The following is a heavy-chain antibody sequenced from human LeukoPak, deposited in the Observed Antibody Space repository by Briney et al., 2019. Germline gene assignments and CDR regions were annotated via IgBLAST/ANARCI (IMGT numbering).Heavy chain of an antibody. V-gene: IGHV3-30*03. CDR3: AREEWDLRSDY. D-gene: IGHD1-26*01. CDR1: GFTFSTYG. CDR2: ISFDGSNK. J-gene: IGHJ4*02. Sequence: GGSLRLSCAASGFTFSTYGMHWVRQAPGKGLEWVALISFDGSNKYYADSVKGRFTISRDNSKNSLYLQMNSLRAEDTAVFYCAREEWDLRSDYWGQGTLVTVSS.